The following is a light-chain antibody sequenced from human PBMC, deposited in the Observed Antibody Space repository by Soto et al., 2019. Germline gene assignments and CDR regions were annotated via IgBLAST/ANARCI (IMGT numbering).Light chain of an antibody. CDR1: QSISSW. CDR3: QQYNSYWT. V-gene: IGKV1-5*03. Sequence: DIQMTQSPSTLSASVGERVTITCRASQSISSWLAWYQQKPGKAPKLLIYKASSLESGVPSRFSGSGSGTEFPLTISSLQPDDFATYYCQQYNSYWTFGQGTKVEIK. J-gene: IGKJ1*01. CDR2: KAS.